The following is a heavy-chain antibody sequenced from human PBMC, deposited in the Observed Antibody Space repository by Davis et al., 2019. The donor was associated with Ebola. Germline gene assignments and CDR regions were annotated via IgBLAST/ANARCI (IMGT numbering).Heavy chain of an antibody. V-gene: IGHV3-48*03. J-gene: IGHJ4*02. Sequence: GESLKISCAASGFTFTSYEMNWDRQAPGKGLEWVSYISSSGSSIHYADSVKGRFTISRDNAKNSLYLQMNSLRAEDTAVYYCAGMNYHILTGSPDYWGQGTLVTVSS. CDR3: AGMNYHILTGSPDY. CDR2: ISSSGSSI. CDR1: GFTFTSYE. D-gene: IGHD3-9*01.